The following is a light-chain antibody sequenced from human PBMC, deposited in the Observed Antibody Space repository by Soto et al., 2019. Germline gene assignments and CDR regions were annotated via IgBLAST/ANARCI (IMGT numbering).Light chain of an antibody. CDR1: SSDVGGYNY. CDR2: DVS. J-gene: IGLJ2*01. CDR3: TSDTSSSAVV. Sequence: QSVLTQPASVSGSPGQSITISCTGTSSDVGGYNYVSWYQQHPGKAPKLMIYDVSNRPSGVSNRFSGSKSGNTASLTISGQEADEEADYCCTSDTSSSAVVFGGGTKLTVL. V-gene: IGLV2-14*01.